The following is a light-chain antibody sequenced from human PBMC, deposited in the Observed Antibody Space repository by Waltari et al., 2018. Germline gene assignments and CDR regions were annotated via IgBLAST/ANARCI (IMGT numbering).Light chain of an antibody. CDR2: GVT. V-gene: IGLV2-14*03. CDR1: GGAIVSSAF. CDR3: TSQTLDGVVI. J-gene: IGLJ2*01. Sequence: QSALTQPASVSGSPGQTITISCTGIGGAIVSSAFAPWYQHLPGRAHQVIIYGVTARPSGVSHRFSASKSSNTASLTISGLQPEDEGDYYCTSQTLDGVVIFGGGTQVTV.